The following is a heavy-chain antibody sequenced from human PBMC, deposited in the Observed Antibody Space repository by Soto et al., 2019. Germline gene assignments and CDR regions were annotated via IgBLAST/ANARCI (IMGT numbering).Heavy chain of an antibody. Sequence: SETLSLTCTVSGGSISSYYWSWIRQPPGKGLEWIGYIYYSGSTNYNPSLKSRVTISVDTSKNQFSLKLSSVTAADTAVYYCARGKWGYSYGWAYFDYWGQGTLVTVSS. V-gene: IGHV4-59*01. D-gene: IGHD5-18*01. CDR1: GGSISSYY. CDR3: ARGKWGYSYGWAYFDY. CDR2: IYYSGST. J-gene: IGHJ4*02.